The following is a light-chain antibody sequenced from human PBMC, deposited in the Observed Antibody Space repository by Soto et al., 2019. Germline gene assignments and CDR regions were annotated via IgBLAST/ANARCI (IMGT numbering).Light chain of an antibody. Sequence: DIPMSQSPSSLSASVGDRVAIACRASQSIGRFLNWYQQKPGKAPKLLIYAGSTLQSGVPSRFSGSESGTHFTLTISSLQPEDFATYYCQQSSSPPLTFGGGTRVEIK. CDR3: QQSSSPPLT. V-gene: IGKV1-39*01. J-gene: IGKJ4*01. CDR1: QSIGRF. CDR2: AGS.